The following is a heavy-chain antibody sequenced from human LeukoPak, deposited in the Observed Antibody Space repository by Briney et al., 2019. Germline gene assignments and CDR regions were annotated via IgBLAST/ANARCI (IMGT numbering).Heavy chain of an antibody. V-gene: IGHV1-18*01. CDR3: ARAFRGVTLPDAFDI. CDR2: ISAYNGNT. CDR1: GYTFTSYG. J-gene: IGHJ3*02. D-gene: IGHD3-16*01. Sequence: ASVKVSCKASGYTFTSYGISWVRQAPGQGLEWMGWISAYNGNTNYAQKLQGRVTMTTDTSTSTAYMELRSLRSDDTAVYYCARAFRGVTLPDAFDIWGQGTMVTVSS.